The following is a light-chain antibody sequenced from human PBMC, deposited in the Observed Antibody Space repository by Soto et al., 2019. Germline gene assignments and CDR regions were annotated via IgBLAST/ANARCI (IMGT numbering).Light chain of an antibody. Sequence: QSALTRPASVSGSPGQSITISCTGTSSDIGAYNDVSWYQQHPGKAPKLMIYEVTNRPSGIPNRFSGSRSGNTASLSISGLQAEDEADYFCSSYSSAVAFVFGTGTKLTVL. CDR2: EVT. V-gene: IGLV2-14*01. J-gene: IGLJ1*01. CDR1: SSDIGAYND. CDR3: SSYSSAVAFV.